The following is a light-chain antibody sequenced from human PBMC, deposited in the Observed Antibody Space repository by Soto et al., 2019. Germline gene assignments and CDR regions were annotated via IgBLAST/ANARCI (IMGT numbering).Light chain of an antibody. CDR1: QSISSY. V-gene: IGKV1-39*01. Sequence: DIQMTQSPSSLSASVGDRVTITCRASQSISSYLHWYQQKPGKAPKLLIYTTFSLQSGVPSRFSGSGSGTDFTLTISRLQPEDFATYYCQQSYSSPRTFGQGPKVDIK. CDR2: TTF. CDR3: QQSYSSPRT. J-gene: IGKJ1*01.